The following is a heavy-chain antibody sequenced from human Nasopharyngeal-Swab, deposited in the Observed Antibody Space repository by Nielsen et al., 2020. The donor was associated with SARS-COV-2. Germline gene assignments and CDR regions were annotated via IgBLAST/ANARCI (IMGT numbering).Heavy chain of an antibody. Sequence: GGSLRLSCAASGFSFDDYAMYWVRQAPGKGLEWVSSINWNSGNIDYADSVKGRFTVSRDNAKNSLYLQMNSLRAEDAAVYYCVRDTPAMFAYWGQGTLVTVSS. V-gene: IGHV3-9*01. CDR3: VRDTPAMFAY. J-gene: IGHJ4*02. CDR2: INWNSGNI. CDR1: GFSFDDYA.